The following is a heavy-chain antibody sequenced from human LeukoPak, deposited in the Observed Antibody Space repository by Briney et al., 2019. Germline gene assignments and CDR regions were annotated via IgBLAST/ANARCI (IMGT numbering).Heavy chain of an antibody. V-gene: IGHV3-21*01. CDR1: GFTFSSYS. J-gene: IGHJ4*02. CDR2: ISSSSSYI. D-gene: IGHD6-19*01. Sequence: GGSLRLSCAASGFTFSSYSMNWVRQAPGKGLEWVSSISSSSSYIYHADSVKGRFTTSRDNAENSLYLQMNSLRAEDTAVYYCARTAVALDFDYWGQGTLVTVSS. CDR3: ARTAVALDFDY.